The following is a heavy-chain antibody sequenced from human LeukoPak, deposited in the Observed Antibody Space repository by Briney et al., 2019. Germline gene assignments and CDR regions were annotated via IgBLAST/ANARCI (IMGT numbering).Heavy chain of an antibody. Sequence: GGSLRLSCAASGFTFTSYAMSWVRQVSGKGLEWVSAISGSGISTYYADSVKGRFTISRDNSKNTLYLQMNSLRAEDTAVYYCAKAPANYVDTAMGTFDYWGQGTLVTVSS. J-gene: IGHJ4*02. CDR1: GFTFTSYA. D-gene: IGHD5-18*01. V-gene: IGHV3-23*01. CDR2: ISGSGIST. CDR3: AKAPANYVDTAMGTFDY.